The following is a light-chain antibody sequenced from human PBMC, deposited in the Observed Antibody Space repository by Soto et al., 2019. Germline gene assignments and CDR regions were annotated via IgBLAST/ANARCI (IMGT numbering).Light chain of an antibody. J-gene: IGLJ2*01. Sequence: SYELTQPPSVSVAPGKTARITCGGNNIGSKSVHWYQQKPGQAPVLVIYYDSERPSGIPERFSGSNSGNTATLTISRVEAGDEADYYCQVWDSSSDHVVFGGGTQLTV. CDR1: NIGSKS. CDR3: QVWDSSSDHVV. V-gene: IGLV3-21*04. CDR2: YDS.